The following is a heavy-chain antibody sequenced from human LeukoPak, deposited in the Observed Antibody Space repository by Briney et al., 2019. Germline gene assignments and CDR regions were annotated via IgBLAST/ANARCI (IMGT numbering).Heavy chain of an antibody. CDR1: GYSISSGYH. Sequence: PSETLSLTCAVSGYSISSGYHWGWIRRPPGKGLEWIGNGYQGGSSYYNPSLKSRVTISLDTSKNHFSLKLSSVTAADTAVYYCARGVDVWGKGTTVTVSS. V-gene: IGHV4-38-2*01. CDR2: GYQGGSS. J-gene: IGHJ6*04. CDR3: ARGVDV.